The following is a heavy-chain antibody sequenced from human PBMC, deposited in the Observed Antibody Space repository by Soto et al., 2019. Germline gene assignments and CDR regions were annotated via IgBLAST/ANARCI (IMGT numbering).Heavy chain of an antibody. V-gene: IGHV4-61*01. CDR3: AREQQLGHVKTFDH. CDR1: GVSVSNGSYY. CDR2: IYYSGST. D-gene: IGHD6-13*01. Sequence: PSETLSLTCTVSGVSVSNGSYYWTWIRQPPGEGLEWIGYIYYSGSTNYNPSLKSRVTISVDTSKNQFSLKLSSVTATDTAIYYCAREQQLGHVKTFDHWGQGTLVTVSS. J-gene: IGHJ4*02.